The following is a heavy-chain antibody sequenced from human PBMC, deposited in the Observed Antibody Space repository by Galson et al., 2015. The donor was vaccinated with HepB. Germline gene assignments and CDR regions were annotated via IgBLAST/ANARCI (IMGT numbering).Heavy chain of an antibody. CDR3: ASSGYYYYYYMDV. Sequence: SLRLSCAASGFTFSSYAMHWVRQAPGKGLEWVAVISYDGSNKYYADSVKGRFTISRDNSKNTLYLQMNSLRAEDTAVYYCASSGYYYYYYMDVWGKGTTVTVSS. CDR1: GFTFSSYA. J-gene: IGHJ6*03. V-gene: IGHV3-30-3*01. CDR2: ISYDGSNK. D-gene: IGHD1-26*01.